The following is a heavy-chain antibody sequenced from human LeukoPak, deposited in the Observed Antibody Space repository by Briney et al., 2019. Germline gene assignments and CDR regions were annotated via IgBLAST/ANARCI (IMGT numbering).Heavy chain of an antibody. CDR2: ISSNGGST. CDR1: GFTFSSYA. Sequence: PGGSLRLSXAASGFTFSSYAMHWVRQAPGKGLEYVSAISSNGGSTYYANSVKGRFTISRDNSKNTLYLQMCSLRAEDMAVYYCASFGMYSGSYDSWGQRTLVTVSS. J-gene: IGHJ4*02. V-gene: IGHV3-64*01. D-gene: IGHD1-26*01. CDR3: ASFGMYSGSYDS.